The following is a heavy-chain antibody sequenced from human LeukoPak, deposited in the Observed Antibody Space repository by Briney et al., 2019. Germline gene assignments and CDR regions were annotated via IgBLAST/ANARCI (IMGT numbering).Heavy chain of an antibody. CDR2: INPNSGGT. J-gene: IGHJ4*02. V-gene: IGHV1-2*02. CDR3: ARAVSEDSSGWTVADYFDY. CDR1: GYTFTGYY. D-gene: IGHD6-19*01. Sequence: ASVKVSCKASGYTFTGYYMHWVRQAPGQGLEWMGWINPNSGGTNYAQKFQGRVTMTRDTSISTAYMELGRLRSDDTAVYYCARAVSEDSSGWTVADYFDYWGQGTLVTVSS.